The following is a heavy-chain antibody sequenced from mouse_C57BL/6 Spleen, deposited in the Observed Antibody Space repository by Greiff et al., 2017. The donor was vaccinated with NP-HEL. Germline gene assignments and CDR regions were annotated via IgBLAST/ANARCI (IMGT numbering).Heavy chain of an antibody. CDR2: FYPGSGSI. CDR1: GYTFTEYT. V-gene: IGHV1-62-2*01. Sequence: VHLVESGAELVKPGASVKLSCKASGYTFTEYTIHWVKQRSGQGLEWIGWFYPGSGSIKYNEKFKDKATLTADKSSSTVYMELSRLTSEDSAVYFCARQTTVVATFDAMDYWGQGTSVTVSS. CDR3: ARQTTVVATFDAMDY. J-gene: IGHJ4*01. D-gene: IGHD1-1*01.